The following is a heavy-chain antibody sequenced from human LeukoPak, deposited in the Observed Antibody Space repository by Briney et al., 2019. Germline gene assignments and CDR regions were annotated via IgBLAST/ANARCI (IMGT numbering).Heavy chain of an antibody. D-gene: IGHD1-1*01. J-gene: IGHJ5*02. CDR3: ARTGTTLLKTRDWFDP. CDR1: GGTFSSYA. CDR2: IIPIFGTA. V-gene: IGHV1-69*13. Sequence: SVKVSCKASGGTFSSYAISWVRQAPGQGLEWMGGIIPIFGTANYAQKFQGRVTITADESTSTAYMELSSLRSEDTAVYYCARTGTTLLKTRDWFDPWGQGTLVTVSS.